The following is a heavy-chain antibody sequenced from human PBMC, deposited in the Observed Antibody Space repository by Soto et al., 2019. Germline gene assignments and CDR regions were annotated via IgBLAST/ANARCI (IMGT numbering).Heavy chain of an antibody. CDR1: GDSISTSAYY. V-gene: IGHV4-39*01. CDR2: IYYTGST. J-gene: IGHJ4*02. CDR3: ARLGGVIAASDFDY. D-gene: IGHD2-15*01. Sequence: SETLSLTCTVSGDSISTSAYYWGWVRQPPGKGLEWVGTIYYTGSTYYNPPLESRVTMSLQTSKNQFSLNLTSATAADTAVYYCARLGGVIAASDFDYWGQGA.